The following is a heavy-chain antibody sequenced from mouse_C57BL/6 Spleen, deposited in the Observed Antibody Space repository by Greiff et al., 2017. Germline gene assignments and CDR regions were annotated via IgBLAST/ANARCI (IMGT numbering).Heavy chain of an antibody. J-gene: IGHJ4*01. V-gene: IGHV1-59*01. CDR1: GYTFTSYW. Sequence: VQLQQPGAELVRPGTSVKLSCKASGYTFTSYWMHWVTQRPGQGLEWIGVIDPSDSYTNYNQKFKGKATLTVDTSSSTAYMQLSSLTSEDSAVYYCASITTVVEAMDYWGQGTSVTVSS. CDR3: ASITTVVEAMDY. CDR2: IDPSDSYT. D-gene: IGHD1-1*01.